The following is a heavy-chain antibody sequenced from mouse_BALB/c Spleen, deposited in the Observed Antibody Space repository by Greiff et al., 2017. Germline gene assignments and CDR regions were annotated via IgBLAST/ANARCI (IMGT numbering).Heavy chain of an antibody. J-gene: IGHJ2*01. V-gene: IGHV1-14*01. CDR3: ARDYDDFDY. Sequence: LVESGPELVKPGASVKMSCKASGYTFTSYVMHWVKQKPGQGLEWIGYINPYNDGTKYNEKFKGKATLTSDKSSSTAYMELSSLTSEDSAVYYCARDYDDFDYWGQGTTRTVSS. CDR1: GYTFTSYV. CDR2: INPYNDGT. D-gene: IGHD2-4*01.